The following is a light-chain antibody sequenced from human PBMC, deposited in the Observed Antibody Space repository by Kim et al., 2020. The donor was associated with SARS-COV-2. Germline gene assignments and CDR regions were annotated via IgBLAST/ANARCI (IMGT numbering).Light chain of an antibody. CDR3: QQYDSSPPYT. Sequence: EIVLTQSPGTLSLSPGERATLSCRASQSIARTYLAWYQQKHGQAPRLLIYGASSRATGIPDRFSGSGSGTDFTLTITRVEPEDFAVYYCQQYDSSPPYTFGQGTKLEI. V-gene: IGKV3-20*01. CDR2: GAS. J-gene: IGKJ2*01. CDR1: QSIARTY.